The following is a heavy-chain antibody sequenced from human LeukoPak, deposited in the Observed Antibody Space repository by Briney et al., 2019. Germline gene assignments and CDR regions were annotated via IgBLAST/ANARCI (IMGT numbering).Heavy chain of an antibody. CDR1: GFTVSSHY. Sequence: GGSLRLSCAASGFTVSSHYMSWVRQAPGTGLEWGSVIYSGGSTYYADSVKGRFNISRDNSKNTLYLQMNSLRAEDTAVYYCARDSTSWSYYYYMDVWGKGTTVTVS. V-gene: IGHV3-53*01. CDR3: ARDSTSWSYYYYMDV. CDR2: IYSGGST. J-gene: IGHJ6*03. D-gene: IGHD2-2*01.